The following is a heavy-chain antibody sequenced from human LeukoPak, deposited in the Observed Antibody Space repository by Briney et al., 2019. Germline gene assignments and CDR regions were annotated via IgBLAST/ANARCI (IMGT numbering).Heavy chain of an antibody. V-gene: IGHV4-59*12. Sequence: SETLSLTCTVSGGSISSYYWSWIRQPPGKGLEWIGYIYYSGSTNYNPSLKSRVTISVDTSKNQFSLKLSSVTAADTAVYYCARGVGSLNYYDSSGYPDYWGQGTLVTVSS. J-gene: IGHJ4*02. D-gene: IGHD3-22*01. CDR3: ARGVGSLNYYDSSGYPDY. CDR2: IYYSGST. CDR1: GGSISSYY.